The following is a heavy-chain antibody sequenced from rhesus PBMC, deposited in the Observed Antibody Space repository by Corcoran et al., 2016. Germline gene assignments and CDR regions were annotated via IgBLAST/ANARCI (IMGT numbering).Heavy chain of an antibody. CDR1: GGSISSSNW. D-gene: IGHD5-24*01. CDR2: ISGGSGST. V-gene: IGHV4-65*01. Sequence: QVQLQESGPGLVKPSETLSLTCAVSGGSISSSNWWSWIRQPPGKGLEWIGYISGGSGSTYYNPSLKSRVTISTDTSTNQCSLKLSSVTAADTAVYYCAREQVYSGSCDYWGQGVLVTVSS. CDR3: AREQVYSGSCDY. J-gene: IGHJ4*01.